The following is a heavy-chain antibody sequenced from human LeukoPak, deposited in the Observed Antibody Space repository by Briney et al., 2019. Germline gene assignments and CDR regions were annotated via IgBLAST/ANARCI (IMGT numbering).Heavy chain of an antibody. V-gene: IGHV3-23*01. CDR3: AESDIIYGPVY. Sequence: GGSLRLSCTASGFTFCSDAMTWVRQAPGKGLEGVSTISGRGVSTYYADSVKGRFTISRDNSKNTLYLQVHSLRADDTAVYYYAESDIIYGPVYWGQGTLVIVSS. CDR2: ISGRGVST. J-gene: IGHJ4*02. D-gene: IGHD4-17*01. CDR1: GFTFCSDA.